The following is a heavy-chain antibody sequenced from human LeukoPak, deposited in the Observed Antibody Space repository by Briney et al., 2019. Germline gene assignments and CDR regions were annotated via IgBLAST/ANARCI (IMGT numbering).Heavy chain of an antibody. CDR2: ISNSGGST. CDR1: GFTFNTYT. Sequence: PGGSLRLSCAASGFTFNTYTMYWVRQAPGKGLEWVSGISNSGGSTYYADSVKGRFTISRDNSKNTLYLQMNSLRAEDTALYYCAKVGNNWDFDYWGQGTLVTVSS. D-gene: IGHD1-1*01. J-gene: IGHJ4*02. V-gene: IGHV3-23*01. CDR3: AKVGNNWDFDY.